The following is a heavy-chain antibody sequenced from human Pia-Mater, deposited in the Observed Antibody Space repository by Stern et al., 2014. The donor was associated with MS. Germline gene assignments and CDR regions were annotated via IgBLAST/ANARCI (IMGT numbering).Heavy chain of an antibody. CDR3: ARSRRGRFGELSH. CDR2: IGLDDAK. CDR1: GFSLSTSGMC. J-gene: IGHJ4*02. D-gene: IGHD3-10*01. V-gene: IGHV2-70*01. Sequence: QVTLKESGPALVKPTQTLTLTCTFSGFSLSTSGMCVSWLRQPPRKALAWLALIGLDDAKYYCTFLKTMLTLSTESSRTQVVLIMTNMDPVDTATYYCARSRRGRFGELSHWGQGTLVTVSS.